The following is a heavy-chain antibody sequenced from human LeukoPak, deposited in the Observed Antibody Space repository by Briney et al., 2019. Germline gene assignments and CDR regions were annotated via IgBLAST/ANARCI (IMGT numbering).Heavy chain of an antibody. J-gene: IGHJ4*02. Sequence: PGPSLRLSCAASGFTVSSYWMSWVRQAPGKGLEWVAKIKQDGSAKYYVDSVKGRFTIYRGNAKNSPYLQMNRLRAEDTAAYYCAKGGLIVVDYFDYWGQGTLVTVSS. V-gene: IGHV3-7*01. CDR3: AKGGLIVVDYFDY. D-gene: IGHD3-22*01. CDR2: IKQDGSAK. CDR1: GFTVSSYW.